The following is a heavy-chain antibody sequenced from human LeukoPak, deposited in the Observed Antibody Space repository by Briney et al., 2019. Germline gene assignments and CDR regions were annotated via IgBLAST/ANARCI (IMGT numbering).Heavy chain of an antibody. CDR3: TTGPYYESSGYRPDY. V-gene: IGHV3-49*03. CDR2: IRSKTHGGTT. J-gene: IGHJ4*02. Sequence: GGSLRLSCTASGFTFVDYAMTWIRQAPGKGLEWVSFIRSKTHGGTTEYAASVKGRFIISRDDSNSIAYLQMNSLKTEDTALYYCTTGPYYESSGYRPDYWGQGNLVIVSS. D-gene: IGHD3-22*01. CDR1: GFTFVDYA.